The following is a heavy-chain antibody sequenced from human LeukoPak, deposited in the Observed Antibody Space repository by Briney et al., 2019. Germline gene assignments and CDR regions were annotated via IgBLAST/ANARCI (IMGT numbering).Heavy chain of an antibody. CDR2: IYYSGST. D-gene: IGHD3-22*01. J-gene: IGHJ4*02. Sequence: PSETLSLTCTVSGGSISSYYWSWTRQPPGKGLEWIGYIYYSGSTNYNPSLKSRVTISVDTSKNQFSLKLSSVTAADTAVYYCARDGYYYDSSGYYYVLGGFDYWGQGTLVTVSS. V-gene: IGHV4-59*01. CDR1: GGSISSYY. CDR3: ARDGYYYDSSGYYYVLGGFDY.